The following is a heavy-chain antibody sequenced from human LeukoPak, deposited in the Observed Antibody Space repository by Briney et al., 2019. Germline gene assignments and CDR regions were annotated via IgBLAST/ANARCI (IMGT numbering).Heavy chain of an antibody. D-gene: IGHD3-10*01. CDR3: AKVRFGELLNDS. CDR1: GYIHTRYY. Sequence: ASVKVSFKASGYIHTRYYMHWLRQPSSQGIEWMSWINFNSGGKNFAQKLQGRVTMTRDTSLRTAYMELSRPRSDDTAVYYCAKVRFGELLNDSWGQRTLVTVSS. J-gene: IGHJ4*02. V-gene: IGHV1-2*02. CDR2: INFNSGGK.